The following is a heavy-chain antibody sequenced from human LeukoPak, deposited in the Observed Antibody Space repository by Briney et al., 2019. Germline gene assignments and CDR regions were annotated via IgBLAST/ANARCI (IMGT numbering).Heavy chain of an antibody. V-gene: IGHV3-30*18. CDR1: GFTFSSYG. CDR2: ISYGGSNK. D-gene: IGHD2-2*01. J-gene: IGHJ4*02. Sequence: PGGSLRLSCAASGFTFSSYGMHWVRQAPGKGLEWVAVISYGGSNKYYADSVKGRFTISRDNSKNTLYLQMNSLRAEDTAVYYCAKGSTSSARPPTPDWGQGTLVTVSS. CDR3: AKGSTSSARPPTPD.